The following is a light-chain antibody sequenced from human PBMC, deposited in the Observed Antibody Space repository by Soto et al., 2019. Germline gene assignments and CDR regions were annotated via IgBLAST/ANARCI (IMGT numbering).Light chain of an antibody. J-gene: IGKJ4*01. CDR3: QQSYTTPPT. CDR2: WAS. Sequence: DIVMTQSPDSLAVSLGERATINCKSSQTLLYRSNNKNYLAWYQQKPGQPPKLLIYWASTRESGVPDRFSGSGSGTDFTLTLNSLQAEDVAVYYCQQSYTTPPTFGGGTKVEI. V-gene: IGKV4-1*01. CDR1: QTLLYRSNNKNY.